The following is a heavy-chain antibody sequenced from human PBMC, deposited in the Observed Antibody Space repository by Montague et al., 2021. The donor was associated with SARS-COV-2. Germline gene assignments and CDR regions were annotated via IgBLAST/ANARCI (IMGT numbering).Heavy chain of an antibody. Sequence: SETLSLTCTVSGGSISSFYWSWFRQPPGKGLEWIGYISDSGSTNYNPSLTSRVTMSVDTSKNQFSLKVNSVTAADTAAYYCARHYSATHPAVYWGQGTLVTVSS. CDR3: ARHYSATHPAVY. D-gene: IGHD2-15*01. J-gene: IGHJ4*02. CDR2: ISDSGST. CDR1: GGSISSFY. V-gene: IGHV4-59*08.